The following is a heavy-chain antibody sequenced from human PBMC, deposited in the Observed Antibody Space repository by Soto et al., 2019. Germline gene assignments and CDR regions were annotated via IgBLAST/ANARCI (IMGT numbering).Heavy chain of an antibody. CDR3: AHSGNYYDSSGYQKVFDY. V-gene: IGHV2-5*02. J-gene: IGHJ4*02. CDR1: GFSLSTSGVG. Sequence: QITLKESGPPLVKPTQTLTLTCTFSGFSLSTSGVGVGWIRQPPGNALEWLALIYWDDDKHYSPSLKSRLTIAKNTSKNQVDLTMTNMDPVDTAIYYCAHSGNYYDSSGYQKVFDYWGQGTLVTVSS. CDR2: IYWDDDK. D-gene: IGHD3-22*01.